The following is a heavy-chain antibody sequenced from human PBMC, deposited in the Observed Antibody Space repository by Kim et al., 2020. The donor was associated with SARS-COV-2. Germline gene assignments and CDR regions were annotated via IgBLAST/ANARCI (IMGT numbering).Heavy chain of an antibody. D-gene: IGHD3-10*01. CDR2: IWYDGSNK. Sequence: GGSLRLSCAASGFTFSSYGMHWVRQAPGKGLEWVALIWYDGSNKYYADSVKGRFTISRDNSKNTLYLQMNSLRAEDTAVYYCAKDRMVRGVIIDYFDYWGQGPLVSVSP. V-gene: IGHV3-33*06. CDR3: AKDRMVRGVIIDYFDY. CDR1: GFTFSSYG. J-gene: IGHJ4*02.